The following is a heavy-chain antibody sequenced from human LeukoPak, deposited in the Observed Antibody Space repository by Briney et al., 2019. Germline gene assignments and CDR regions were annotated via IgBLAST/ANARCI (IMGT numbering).Heavy chain of an antibody. V-gene: IGHV5-51*01. D-gene: IGHD5/OR15-5a*01. CDR1: GYTFSTYW. J-gene: IGHJ6*02. CDR2: IYPSDSET. CDR3: ARRRAASTIYHYSMDF. Sequence: GESLKISCKASGYTFSTYWIAWVRQMPGKGLEWMGIIYPSDSETRYSPSFQGQVTISVDKSISTAYLQWRSLKASDTAMYYCARRRAASTIYHYSMDFWGHGTRSSSP.